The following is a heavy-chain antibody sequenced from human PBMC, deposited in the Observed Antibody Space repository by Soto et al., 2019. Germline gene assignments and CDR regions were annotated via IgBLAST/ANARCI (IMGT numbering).Heavy chain of an antibody. CDR1: GFSLSTTGMC. J-gene: IGHJ4*02. V-gene: IGHV2-70*11. CDR2: IDWDDDK. D-gene: IGHD3-22*01. CDR3: ARMGQDYDSIGYTSLGYYFDY. Sequence: SGPTLVNPTQTLTLTCSFSGFSLSTTGMCVSWIRQPPGKALEWLARIDWDDDKYYSTSLKTRLTVSKDTSKNQVVLTMTNMDPVDTATYYCARMGQDYDSIGYTSLGYYFDYWGQ.